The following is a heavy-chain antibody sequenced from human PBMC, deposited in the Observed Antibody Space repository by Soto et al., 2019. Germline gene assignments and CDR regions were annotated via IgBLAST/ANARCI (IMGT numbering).Heavy chain of an antibody. D-gene: IGHD2-21*01. CDR3: AKDASRIVDHQYYFDY. CDR2: ISGSGGST. V-gene: IGHV3-23*01. CDR1: GFTFSSYA. Sequence: EVQLLESGGGLVQPGGSLRLSCAASGFTFSSYAMSWVRQAPGKGLEWVSAISGSGGSTYYADSVKGRFTISRDNSKNTLYLQVNSLRAEDTAVYYCAKDASRIVDHQYYFDYWGQGTLVTVSS. J-gene: IGHJ4*02.